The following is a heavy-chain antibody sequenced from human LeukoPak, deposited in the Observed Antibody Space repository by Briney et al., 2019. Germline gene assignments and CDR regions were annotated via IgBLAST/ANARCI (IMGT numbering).Heavy chain of an antibody. CDR3: ARELRDYYFDY. CDR1: GGSISSSSYY. V-gene: IGHV4-39*07. Sequence: SETLSLTCTVSGGSISSSSYYWGWIRQPPGKGLEWIGSIYYSGSTYYNPSLKSRVTISVDTSKNQFSLKLSSVTAADTAAYYCARELRDYYFDYWGQGTLVTVSS. J-gene: IGHJ4*02. CDR2: IYYSGST.